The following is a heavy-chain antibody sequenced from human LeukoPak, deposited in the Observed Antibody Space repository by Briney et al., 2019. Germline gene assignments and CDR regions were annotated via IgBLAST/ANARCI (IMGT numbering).Heavy chain of an antibody. Sequence: GASVKVSCKASGYTFTGYYMHWVRQAPGQGLEWMGWINPNSGGTNYAQKFQGRVTMTRDTSISAAYMELSRLRSDDTAVYYCARDLHLLWFGEALGRSPYYYYMDVWGKGTTVTVSS. CDR1: GYTFTGYY. V-gene: IGHV1-2*02. CDR3: ARDLHLLWFGEALGRSPYYYYMDV. CDR2: INPNSGGT. D-gene: IGHD3-10*01. J-gene: IGHJ6*03.